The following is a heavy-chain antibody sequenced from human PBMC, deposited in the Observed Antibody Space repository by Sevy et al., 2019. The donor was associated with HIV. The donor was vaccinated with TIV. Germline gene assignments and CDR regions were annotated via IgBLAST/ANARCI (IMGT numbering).Heavy chain of an antibody. CDR2: ITDSGGST. CDR3: AKESSGELLSCGEAPYYCDY. V-gene: IGHV3-23*01. J-gene: IGHJ4*02. D-gene: IGHD3-10*01. CDR1: GFTFSNYA. Sequence: GGSLRLSCAASGFTFSNYAMTWVRQAPGKGLEWVSSITDSGGSTYYADSVKGRSPISRDNSKKTLDLKMSSLRADDTAVYYCAKESSGELLSCGEAPYYCDYWGQGTLVTVSS.